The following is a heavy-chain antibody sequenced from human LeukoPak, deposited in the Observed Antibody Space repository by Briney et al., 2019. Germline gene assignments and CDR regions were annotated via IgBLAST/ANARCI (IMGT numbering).Heavy chain of an antibody. D-gene: IGHD2-15*01. CDR3: AREVARVLDY. CDR1: GFTFSNYW. Sequence: PGGSLRLSCAASGFTFSNYWMTWVRQAPGKGLEWVANINRDGSERYYVDSVKGRFTISRDDAKSSLYLQMNSLRAEDTAVYYCAREVARVLDYWGQGTLVTASS. V-gene: IGHV3-7*03. J-gene: IGHJ4*02. CDR2: INRDGSER.